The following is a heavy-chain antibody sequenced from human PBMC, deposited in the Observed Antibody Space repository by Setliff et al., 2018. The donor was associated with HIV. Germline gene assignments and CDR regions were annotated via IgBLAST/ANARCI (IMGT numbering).Heavy chain of an antibody. J-gene: IGHJ4*02. CDR3: AKEGGYCSGTTCFGFDY. CDR1: SYSISSVHS. V-gene: IGHV4-38-2*02. Sequence: SETLSLTCDVSSYSISSVHSWGWIRQPPGKRLEWIGTMHHSGNTHYKPSLKGRVTVSLDTSKKQHSLKLRSVTAADTAVYYCAKEGGYCSGTTCFGFDYWGQGTLVTVSS. CDR2: MHHSGNT. D-gene: IGHD2-2*01.